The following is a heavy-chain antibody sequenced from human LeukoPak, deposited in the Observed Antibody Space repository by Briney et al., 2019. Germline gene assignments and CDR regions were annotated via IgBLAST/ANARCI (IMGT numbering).Heavy chain of an antibody. Sequence: SETLSLTCTVSGGSISSSSYYWGWIRQPPGKGLEWIGSIYYSGSTYYNPSLKSRVTISVDTSKNQFSLKLSSVTAADTAMYYCARVSGSSGWYGLDYWGQGTLVTVSS. CDR1: GGSISSSSYY. CDR2: IYYSGST. D-gene: IGHD6-19*01. J-gene: IGHJ4*02. CDR3: ARVSGSSGWYGLDY. V-gene: IGHV4-39*07.